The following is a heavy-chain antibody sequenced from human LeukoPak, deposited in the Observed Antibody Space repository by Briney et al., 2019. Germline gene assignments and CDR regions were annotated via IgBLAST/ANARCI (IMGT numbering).Heavy chain of an antibody. Sequence: SETLSLTCTVSGGSISSYYWSWIGQPPGKGLEWIGYIYYSGSTNYNPSLKSRVTISVDTSKNQFSLKLSSVTAADTAVYYCARNYYDSSGYYEPNCFDPWGQGTLVTVSS. CDR1: GGSISSYY. J-gene: IGHJ5*02. V-gene: IGHV4-59*01. D-gene: IGHD3-22*01. CDR2: IYYSGST. CDR3: ARNYYDSSGYYEPNCFDP.